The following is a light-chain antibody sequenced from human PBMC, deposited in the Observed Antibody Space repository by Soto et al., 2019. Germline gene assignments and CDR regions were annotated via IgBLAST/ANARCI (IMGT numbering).Light chain of an antibody. Sequence: QSVLTQPPSASGSPGQSVTISCTGTSGDVGGYNYVSWYQQHPGKAPKLMIFEVSERPSGVPDRFSASKSGNTASLTISGLQAEDEADYYCSSWACSNNYIFGAGTKLTVL. CDR1: SGDVGGYNY. CDR2: EVS. J-gene: IGLJ1*01. CDR3: SSWACSNNYI. V-gene: IGLV2-8*01.